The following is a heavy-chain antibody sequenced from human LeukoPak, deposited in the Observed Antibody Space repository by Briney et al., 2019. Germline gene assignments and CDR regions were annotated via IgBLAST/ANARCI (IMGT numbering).Heavy chain of an antibody. J-gene: IGHJ6*03. CDR3: ARAYIVVVPAAIREGYSYYYMDV. D-gene: IGHD2-2*02. CDR2: IYYSGST. Sequence: SETLSLTCTVSGGSISSSSYYWGWIRQPPGKGLEWIGSIYYSGSTYYKSSLKSRVTISLDTSKNQFSLKLSSVTAADTAVYYCARAYIVVVPAAIREGYSYYYMDVWGKGTTVTVSS. V-gene: IGHV4-39*07. CDR1: GGSISSSSYY.